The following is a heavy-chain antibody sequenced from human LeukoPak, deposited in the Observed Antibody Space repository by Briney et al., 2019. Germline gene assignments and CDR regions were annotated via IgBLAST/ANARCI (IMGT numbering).Heavy chain of an antibody. J-gene: IGHJ3*01. V-gene: IGHV1-24*01. CDR1: GSTLTQLS. CDR2: FDPEADET. D-gene: IGHD3-22*01. Sequence: ASVKVSCKVFGSTLTQLSMHWVRQAPGKGREWMGGFDPEADETDYAQNFHGRVTVTDDTLSDTTYMELSSLRSEDTAVYCCATADEIYYYDTGGIWGQGTMATVSS. CDR3: ATADEIYYYDTGGI.